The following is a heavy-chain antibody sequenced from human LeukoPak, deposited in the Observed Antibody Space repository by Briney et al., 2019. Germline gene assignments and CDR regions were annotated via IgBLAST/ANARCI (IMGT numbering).Heavy chain of an antibody. CDR1: GGTFSSYA. CDR2: IIPIFGTA. Sequence: ASVKVSCKASGGTFSSYAISWVRQAPGQGLEWMGGIIPIFGTANYAQKFQGRVTITADKSTSTAYMELSSLRSEDTAVYYCARDNQDGYNYDAFDIWGQGTMVTVSS. D-gene: IGHD5-24*01. J-gene: IGHJ3*02. V-gene: IGHV1-69*06. CDR3: ARDNQDGYNYDAFDI.